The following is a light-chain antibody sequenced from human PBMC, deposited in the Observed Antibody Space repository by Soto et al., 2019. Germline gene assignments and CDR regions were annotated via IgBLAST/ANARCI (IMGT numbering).Light chain of an antibody. CDR1: QSFSGY. V-gene: IGKV3-11*01. CDR3: QQRSNWPPVIT. J-gene: IGKJ5*01. Sequence: DILLTQSPATLSLSPGERATLSCRASQSFSGYLAWYQQKPGQAPRLLIYDASKRATGTPVRFSGRGSGTDFTLTISSLEPEDFAVYCCQQRSNWPPVITFGQGTRLEMK. CDR2: DAS.